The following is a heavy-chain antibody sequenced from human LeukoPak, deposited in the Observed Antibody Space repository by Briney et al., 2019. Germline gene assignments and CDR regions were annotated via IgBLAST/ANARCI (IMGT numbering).Heavy chain of an antibody. V-gene: IGHV1-18*01. Sequence: ASVKVSCKASGYTFTSYGISWVRQAPGQGLEWMGWISAYNGNTNYAQKLQGRVTMTTDTSTSTAYMELRSLRSDDTAVYYCARGLRHLRFLEWLLKGYYYGMDVWGQGTTVTVSS. D-gene: IGHD3-3*01. J-gene: IGHJ6*02. CDR3: ARGLRHLRFLEWLLKGYYYGMDV. CDR1: GYTFTSYG. CDR2: ISAYNGNT.